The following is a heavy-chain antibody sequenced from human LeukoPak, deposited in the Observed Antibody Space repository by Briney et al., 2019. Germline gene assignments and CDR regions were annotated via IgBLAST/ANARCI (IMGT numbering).Heavy chain of an antibody. J-gene: IGHJ1*01. CDR1: GGSISSYY. CDR2: IYYSGST. Sequence: SETLSLTCTVSGGSISSYYWSWIRQPPGKGLEWIGYIYYSGSTNYNPSLKSRVTISVDTSKNQFSLKLSSVTAADTAVYYCARYGSGSSYGYFQHWGQGTLVTVSS. V-gene: IGHV4-59*01. D-gene: IGHD3-10*01. CDR3: ARYGSGSSYGYFQH.